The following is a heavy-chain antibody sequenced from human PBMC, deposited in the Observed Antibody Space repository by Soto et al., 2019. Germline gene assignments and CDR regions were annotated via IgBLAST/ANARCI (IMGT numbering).Heavy chain of an antibody. CDR1: GFTFSSYA. Sequence: GGSLRLSCAASGFTFSSYAMHWVRQAPGKGLEWVAVISYDGSNKYYADSVKGRFTISRDNSKNTLYLQMNSLRAEDTAVYYCARDREIVATIAIEYWGPGTLVTVSS. D-gene: IGHD5-12*01. V-gene: IGHV3-30-3*01. CDR3: ARDREIVATIAIEY. CDR2: ISYDGSNK. J-gene: IGHJ4*02.